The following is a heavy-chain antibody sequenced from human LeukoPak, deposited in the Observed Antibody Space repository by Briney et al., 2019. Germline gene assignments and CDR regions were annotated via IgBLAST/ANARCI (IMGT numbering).Heavy chain of an antibody. CDR3: VRGSRYSSSSGPLYYYYYYMDV. V-gene: IGHV1-2*02. J-gene: IGHJ6*03. Sequence: ASVKVSCKASGYTFTGYYMHWVRQAPGQGLEWMGWINPNSGGTNYAQKFQGRVTMTRDTSISTAYMELSRLRSDDTAVYYCVRGSRYSSSSGPLYYYYYYMDVWGKGTTVTVSS. CDR2: INPNSGGT. D-gene: IGHD6-6*01. CDR1: GYTFTGYY.